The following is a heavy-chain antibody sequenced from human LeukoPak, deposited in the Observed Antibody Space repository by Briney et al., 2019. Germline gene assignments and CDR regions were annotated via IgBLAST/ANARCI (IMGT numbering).Heavy chain of an antibody. D-gene: IGHD2-2*01. CDR3: ARWGTYASTSNWFDP. V-gene: IGHV1-2*02. CDR2: IDPKSGGT. Sequence: GASVKVSCKASGYTFTDYYIHWVRQAPGQGLEWMGWIDPKSGGTSFAQKFQGSVTMTRDTSISTAYIELSRLKYDDTAVYYCARWGTYASTSNWFDPWGQGTLVTVSS. J-gene: IGHJ5*02. CDR1: GYTFTDYY.